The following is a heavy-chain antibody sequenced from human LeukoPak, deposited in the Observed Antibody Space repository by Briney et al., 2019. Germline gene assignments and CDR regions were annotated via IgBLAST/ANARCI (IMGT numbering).Heavy chain of an antibody. V-gene: IGHV3-48*03. J-gene: IGHJ3*02. CDR2: ISSSGSSK. CDR3: ARGGGNDYKYNAFDI. Sequence: GGSLRLSCAASGFTFSSHEMNWVRQAPGKGLECVSYISSSGSSKYYADSVKVRFTISRDNAKNSLYLQMSSLRAEDTAVYYCARGGGNDYKYNAFDIWGQGTMVTVSS. D-gene: IGHD4-11*01. CDR1: GFTFSSHE.